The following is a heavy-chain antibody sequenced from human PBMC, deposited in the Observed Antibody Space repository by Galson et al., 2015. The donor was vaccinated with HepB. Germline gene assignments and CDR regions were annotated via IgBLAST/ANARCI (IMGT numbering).Heavy chain of an antibody. Sequence: PALVKPTQTLTLTCTFSGFSLSTSGVGVGWIRQPPGKALEWLTVIYWDDDKRYSPSLKSRLTITKDASKNQVVLTMTNMDPVDTGTYYCAYIGRGNSGWYFALWGRGTLVTVSS. D-gene: IGHD3-10*01. V-gene: IGHV2-5*02. J-gene: IGHJ2*01. CDR2: IYWDDDK. CDR3: AYIGRGNSGWYFAL. CDR1: GFSLSTSGVG.